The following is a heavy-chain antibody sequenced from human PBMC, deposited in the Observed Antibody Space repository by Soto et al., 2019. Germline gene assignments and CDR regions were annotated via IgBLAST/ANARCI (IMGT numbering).Heavy chain of an antibody. CDR2: IKSKTDGGTT. CDR3: TTDPYSSGPYDY. CDR1: GFTFSNAW. J-gene: IGHJ4*02. V-gene: IGHV3-15*01. Sequence: PGGSLRLSCAASGFTFSNAWMSWVRQAPGKGLEWVGRIKSKTDGGTTDYAAPVKGRFTISRDDSKNTLYLQMNSLKTEDTAAYYCTTDPYSSGPYDYWGQGTLVTVSP. D-gene: IGHD6-19*01.